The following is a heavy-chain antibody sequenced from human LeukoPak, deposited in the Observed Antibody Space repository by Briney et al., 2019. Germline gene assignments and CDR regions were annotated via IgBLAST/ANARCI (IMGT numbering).Heavy chain of an antibody. V-gene: IGHV3-7*01. CDR1: GFTFSDYW. Sequence: PGGSLGLSCVGSGFTFSDYWMSWVRQAPGKGLGWVANIKQDGSEKDYVDALKGRFTISRDNAKNSLYLQMNSLRAEDTAVYYCARWLELMRNFDWWGQGTLVTVSS. J-gene: IGHJ4*02. CDR3: ARWLELMRNFDW. D-gene: IGHD5-24*01. CDR2: IKQDGSEK.